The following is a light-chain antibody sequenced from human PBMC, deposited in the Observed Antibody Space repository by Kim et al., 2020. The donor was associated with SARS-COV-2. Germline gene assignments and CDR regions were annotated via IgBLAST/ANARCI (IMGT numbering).Light chain of an antibody. CDR3: QQASSFPVT. V-gene: IGKV1-12*01. J-gene: IGKJ4*01. CDR1: QDIGNW. CDR2: GAS. Sequence: DIQLTQSPSSVSASVGDRVTITCRASQDIGNWLAWYQQRPGEAPHFLIYGASSLQSGVPSRFSGSGSGRDFTLIITSLQPEDFATYYCQQASSFPVTFGGGTKVDIK.